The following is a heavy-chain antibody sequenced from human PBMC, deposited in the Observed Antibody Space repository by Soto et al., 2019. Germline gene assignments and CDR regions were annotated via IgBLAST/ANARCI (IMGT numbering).Heavy chain of an antibody. CDR3: ARGSVVTPL. Sequence: EVQLVESGGGLVQPGGSLRLSCAASGFTFSSYAMNWVRQAPGKGLEWVAYISSSGSTIYYADSVKGRFTISRDNAKNTLYLKMNSLRAEDTAVYYCARGSVVTPLWGQGTLVTVSS. D-gene: IGHD2-21*02. CDR2: ISSSGSTI. V-gene: IGHV3-48*03. J-gene: IGHJ4*02. CDR1: GFTFSSYA.